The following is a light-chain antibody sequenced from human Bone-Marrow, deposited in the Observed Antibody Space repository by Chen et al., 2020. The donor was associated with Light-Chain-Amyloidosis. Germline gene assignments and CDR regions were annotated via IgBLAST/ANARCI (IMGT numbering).Light chain of an antibody. Sequence: SYVLTQPPSVSVAPGETATLTCGGNKIGIKSVHWYHQKPGQAPVLVVYYDNELPSGIPVRFSGSNSGNTATLTISRVEAGDEADYYCQVWDGLLDHVVFGGGTRLTVL. CDR1: KIGIKS. V-gene: IGLV3-21*04. CDR2: YDN. J-gene: IGLJ2*01. CDR3: QVWDGLLDHVV.